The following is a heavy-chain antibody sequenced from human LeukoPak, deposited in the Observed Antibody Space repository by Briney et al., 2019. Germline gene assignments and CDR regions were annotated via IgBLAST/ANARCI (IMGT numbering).Heavy chain of an antibody. CDR3: AKGNGYSSSWGQNYYYYYGMDV. J-gene: IGHJ6*02. Sequence: PGGSLRLSCAASGFTFSSYAMSWVRQAPGKGLEWVSAISGSGGSTYYADSVKGRFTISRDNSKNTLYLQMNSLRAEDTAVYYCAKGNGYSSSWGQNYYYYYGMDVWGQGTTVTVSS. D-gene: IGHD6-13*01. CDR2: ISGSGGST. V-gene: IGHV3-23*01. CDR1: GFTFSSYA.